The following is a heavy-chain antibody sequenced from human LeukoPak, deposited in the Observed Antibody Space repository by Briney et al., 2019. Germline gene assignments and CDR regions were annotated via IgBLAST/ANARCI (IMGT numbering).Heavy chain of an antibody. V-gene: IGHV1-69*13. CDR2: IIPIFGTA. CDR1: GGTFSSYD. CDR3: ARDLQSQRPTHDYYYYGMDV. Sequence: SVKVSCKASGGTFSSYDISWVRQAPGQGLEWMGGIIPIFGTANYAQKFQGRVTITADESTSTAYMELSSLRSEDTAVYYCARDLQSQRPTHDYYYYGMDVWGQGTTVTVSS. J-gene: IGHJ6*02. D-gene: IGHD1-1*01.